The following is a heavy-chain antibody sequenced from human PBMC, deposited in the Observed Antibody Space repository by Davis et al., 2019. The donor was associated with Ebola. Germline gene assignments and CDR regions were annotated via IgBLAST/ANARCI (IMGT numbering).Heavy chain of an antibody. CDR3: ARAISIAAAVFDY. D-gene: IGHD6-13*01. V-gene: IGHV4-59*01. Sequence: ESLKISCAASGFTFSNAWMNWVRQAPGKGLEWIGYIYYSGSTNYNPSLKSRVTISVDTSKNQFSLKLSSVTAADTAVYYCARAISIAAAVFDYWGQGTLVTVSS. J-gene: IGHJ4*02. CDR1: GFTFSNAW. CDR2: IYYSGST.